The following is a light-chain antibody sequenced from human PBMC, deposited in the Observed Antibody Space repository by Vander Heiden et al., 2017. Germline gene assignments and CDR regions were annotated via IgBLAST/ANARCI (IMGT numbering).Light chain of an antibody. CDR1: QSFSRSY. J-gene: IGKJ3*01. CDR3: QQYGRSPTEFT. CDR2: VAS. V-gene: IGKV3-20*01. Sequence: DIVLTQSPDTLSLSPGGRSTLSCRQRQSFSRSYLAGYQQKPGQTPRLLSYVASSTATSVPDRFSGSGSGTYFTHTTSSLEPEDFAVYYGQQYGRSPTEFTFDPGTKVDIK.